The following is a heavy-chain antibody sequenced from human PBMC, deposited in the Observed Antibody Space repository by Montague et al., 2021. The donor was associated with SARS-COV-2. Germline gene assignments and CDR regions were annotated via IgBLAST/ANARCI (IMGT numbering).Heavy chain of an antibody. CDR2: IHHSGDT. J-gene: IGHJ4*02. Sequence: SETLSLTCTVSGGSITSRVYYWGRIRQPPGKGLEWIATIHHSGDTYYNASLKSRLTISVDSSKNQFSLRLSSVTAADTALYYCARLIYGRFDYWGQGALVTVSS. D-gene: IGHD4-17*01. CDR1: GGSITSRVYY. CDR3: ARLIYGRFDY. V-gene: IGHV4-39*01.